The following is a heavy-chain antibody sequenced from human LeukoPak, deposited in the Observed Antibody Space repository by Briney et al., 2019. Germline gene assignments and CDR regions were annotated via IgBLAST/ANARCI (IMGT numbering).Heavy chain of an antibody. CDR1: GGSISSYY. CDR3: ASQSSGYYLGWFDP. D-gene: IGHD3-22*01. V-gene: IGHV4-59*01. CDR2: IYYSGST. Sequence: SETLSLTCTVSGGSISSYYWSWIRQPPGKGLEWIGYIYYSGSTNYNPSLKSRVTISVDTSKNRFSLKLSSVTAADTAVSYCASQSSGYYLGWFDPWGQGTLVTVSS. J-gene: IGHJ5*02.